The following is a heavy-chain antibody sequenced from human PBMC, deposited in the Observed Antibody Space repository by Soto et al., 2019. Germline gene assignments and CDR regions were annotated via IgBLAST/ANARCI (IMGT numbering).Heavy chain of an antibody. CDR1: GGTFSSYA. D-gene: IGHD2-2*01. CDR2: IIPIFGAA. CDR3: ARDGHSSSTGNWFDP. Sequence: SVKVSCKASGGTFSSYAISWVRQAPGQGLEWMGGIIPIFGAANYAQKFQGRVTITADESTSTAYMELSSLRSEDTAVYYCARDGHSSSTGNWFDPWGQGTLVTV. V-gene: IGHV1-69*13. J-gene: IGHJ5*02.